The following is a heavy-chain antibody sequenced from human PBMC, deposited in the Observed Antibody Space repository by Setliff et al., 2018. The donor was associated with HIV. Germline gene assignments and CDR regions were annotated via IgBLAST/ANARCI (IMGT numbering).Heavy chain of an antibody. CDR3: ARGGDRMQIWSRFPFDI. J-gene: IGHJ3*02. Sequence: ASVKVSCKASGYTFTSYGINWVRQAPGQGLEWMGWINTKTGNPTYAQGFTGRFVFSLDTSVSTAYLQISSLKAEDTAVYYCARGGDRMQIWSRFPFDIWGQGTMVTVSS. CDR1: GYTFTSYG. CDR2: INTKTGNP. V-gene: IGHV7-4-1*02. D-gene: IGHD3-10*01.